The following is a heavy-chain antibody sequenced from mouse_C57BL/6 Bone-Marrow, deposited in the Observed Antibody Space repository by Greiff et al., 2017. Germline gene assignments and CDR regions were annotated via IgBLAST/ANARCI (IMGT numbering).Heavy chain of an antibody. V-gene: IGHV1-15*01. CDR3: TRSPLRFLEKYYFDY. CDR2: IDPETGGT. Sequence: QVHVKQSGAELVRPGASVTLSCKASGYTFTDYEMHWVKQTPVHGLEWIGAIDPETGGTAYNQKFKGKAILTADKSSSTAYMELRSLTSEDSAVXYCTRSPLRFLEKYYFDYWGQGTTLTVSS. CDR1: GYTFTDYE. J-gene: IGHJ2*01.